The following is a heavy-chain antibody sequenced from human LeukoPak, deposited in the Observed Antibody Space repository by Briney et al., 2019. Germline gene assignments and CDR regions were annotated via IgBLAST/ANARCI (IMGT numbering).Heavy chain of an antibody. CDR1: GFTFSSYA. J-gene: IGHJ4*02. CDR2: ISYDGSNK. CDR3: ARASTLTTVTYDY. D-gene: IGHD4-17*01. V-gene: IGHV3-30*04. Sequence: GGSLRLSCAASGFTFSSYAMHWVRQAPGKGLEGVAVISYDGSNKYYADSVKGRFTISRDNSKNTLYLQMNSLRAEDTAVYYCARASTLTTVTYDYWGQGTLVTVSS.